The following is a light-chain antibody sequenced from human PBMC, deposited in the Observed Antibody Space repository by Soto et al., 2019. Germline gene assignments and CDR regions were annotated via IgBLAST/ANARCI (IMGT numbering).Light chain of an antibody. J-gene: IGLJ2*01. V-gene: IGLV4-69*01. CDR3: QTWGTGIVV. Sequence: QLVLTQSPSASASLGASVKLTCTLSSGHSNYAIAWHQQQPEKGPRYLMILNSDGSHSKGDGIPDRFSGSSSGAERYLTISSLQSEDEADYYCQTWGTGIVVFGGGTQLTVL. CDR2: LNSDGSH. CDR1: SGHSNYA.